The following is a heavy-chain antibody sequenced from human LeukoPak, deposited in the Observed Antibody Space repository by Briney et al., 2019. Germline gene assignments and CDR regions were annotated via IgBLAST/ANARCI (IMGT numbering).Heavy chain of an antibody. CDR1: GYTFTSYD. J-gene: IGHJ6*02. CDR2: MNPNSGNT. D-gene: IGHD6-19*01. Sequence: GASVKVSRKASGYTFTSYDINWVRQATGQGLEWMGWMNPNSGNTGYAQKFQGRVTMTRNTSISTAYMELSSLRSEDTAVYYCARGYSSGWTWYYYYYYGMDVWGQGTTVTVSS. V-gene: IGHV1-8*01. CDR3: ARGYSSGWTWYYYYYYGMDV.